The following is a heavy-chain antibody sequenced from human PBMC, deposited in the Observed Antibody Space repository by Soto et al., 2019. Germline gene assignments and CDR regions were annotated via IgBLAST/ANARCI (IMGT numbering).Heavy chain of an antibody. CDR3: ARGPLTVTTGGGDH. J-gene: IGHJ4*02. CDR1: GFTLSGYY. Sequence: QVQLVESGGGLVKPGGSLRLSCAASGFTLSGYYMSWIRQAPGKGLEWVSYISSSGSTIYYVDSVKGRFTISRDNTKTSLYLQMNSLRADDTAVYYCARGPLTVTTGGGDHWGQGTLVTVSS. D-gene: IGHD4-17*01. CDR2: ISSSGSTI. V-gene: IGHV3-11*01.